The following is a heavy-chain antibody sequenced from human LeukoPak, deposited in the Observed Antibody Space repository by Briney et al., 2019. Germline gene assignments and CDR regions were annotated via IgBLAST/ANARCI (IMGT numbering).Heavy chain of an antibody. CDR1: GGSFSGYY. Sequence: SETLSLTCAVYGGSFSGYYWSWIRQPPGKGLEWIGEINHSGSTNYNPSLKSRVTISVDTSKNQFSLKLSSVTAADTAVYYCARGIQQLLRSAYYMDVWDKGTTVTVSS. CDR2: INHSGST. J-gene: IGHJ6*03. CDR3: ARGIQQLLRSAYYMDV. V-gene: IGHV4-34*01. D-gene: IGHD6-13*01.